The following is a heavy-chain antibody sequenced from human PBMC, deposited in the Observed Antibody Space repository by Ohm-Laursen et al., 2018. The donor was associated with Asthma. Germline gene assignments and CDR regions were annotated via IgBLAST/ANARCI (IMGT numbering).Heavy chain of an antibody. CDR2: IHPNNGDT. CDR3: ARDLGHISNWYTEYFQY. CDR1: GYTLSDLS. V-gene: IGHV1-2*06. D-gene: IGHD6-13*01. Sequence: ASVKVSCKVSGYTLSDLSMHWVRQAPGQGLEWMGRIHPNNGDTTYAQNFRGRVTFTRDTSIRIAYMELTSLSSDDTAVYFCARDLGHISNWYTEYFQYWGQGTLVTVSS. J-gene: IGHJ1*01.